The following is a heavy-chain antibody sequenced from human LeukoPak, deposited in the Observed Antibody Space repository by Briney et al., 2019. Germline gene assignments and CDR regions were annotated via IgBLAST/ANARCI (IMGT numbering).Heavy chain of an antibody. Sequence: GGSLRLSCAASGSTFSSNSMNWVRQAPGKGLEWLSYISVGSGTIYYADSVKGRFTISRDNAKNSLYLQMNSLRAEDTAVYYCARGRFSKSSNCFDPWGQGTLVTVSS. CDR3: ARGRFSKSSNCFDP. D-gene: IGHD3-16*01. CDR1: GSTFSSNS. J-gene: IGHJ5*02. V-gene: IGHV3-48*01. CDR2: ISVGSGTI.